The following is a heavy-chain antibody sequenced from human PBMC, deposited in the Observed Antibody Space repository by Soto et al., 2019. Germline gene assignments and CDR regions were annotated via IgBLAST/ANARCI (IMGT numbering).Heavy chain of an antibody. CDR3: ASSYCISSSRGAFDY. CDR2: IYSSGTT. J-gene: IGHJ4*02. CDR1: GGSISSGDYY. D-gene: IGHD2-2*01. Sequence: QVQLQEWGPGLVKPSQTLSLTCTVSGGSISSGDYYWSWIRQPPGKGLEWIGYIYSSGTTYYNPSRQSRVTISVDTSKIQCSQNLGSVTDADTAVYYCASSYCISSSRGAFDYWGQGTLVTVSS. V-gene: IGHV4-30-4*01.